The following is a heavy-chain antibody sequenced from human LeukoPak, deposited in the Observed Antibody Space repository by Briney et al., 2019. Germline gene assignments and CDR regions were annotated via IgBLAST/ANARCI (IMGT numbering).Heavy chain of an antibody. Sequence: PGGSLRLSCAASGFTFSSYAMSRVRQAPGKGLEWVSAISGSGGSTYYADSVKGRFTISRDNSKNTLYLQMNSLRAEDTAVYYCANEAYYYGSGSSLPDYWGQGTLVTVSS. CDR1: GFTFSSYA. CDR3: ANEAYYYGSGSSLPDY. D-gene: IGHD3-10*01. V-gene: IGHV3-23*01. J-gene: IGHJ4*02. CDR2: ISGSGGST.